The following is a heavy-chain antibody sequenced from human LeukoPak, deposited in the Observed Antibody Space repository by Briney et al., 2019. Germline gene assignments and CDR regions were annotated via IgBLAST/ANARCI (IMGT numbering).Heavy chain of an antibody. J-gene: IGHJ5*02. V-gene: IGHV4-39*07. CDR1: GGSITISSYY. CDR2: IYYSGST. CDR3: ARGDYGSGSSLGWFDP. D-gene: IGHD3-10*01. Sequence: PSETLSPTCTVSGGSITISSYYWGWLRQPPGKGLEWIGSIYYSGSTYYNPSLKSRVTISVDTSKNQFSLKLSSVTAADTAVYYCARGDYGSGSSLGWFDPWGQGTLVTVSS.